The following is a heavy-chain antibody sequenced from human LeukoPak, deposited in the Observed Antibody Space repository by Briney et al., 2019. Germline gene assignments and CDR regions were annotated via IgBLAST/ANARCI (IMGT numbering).Heavy chain of an antibody. Sequence: GGSLRLSCTGSGFMFGDYAMSWFRQAPGKGLEWVANIKQDGSEKYYVDSVKGRFTISRDNAKNSLYLQMNSLRAEDTAVYYCARETSDYGDYNYWGQGTLVTVSS. J-gene: IGHJ4*02. CDR3: ARETSDYGDYNY. CDR1: GFMFGDYA. V-gene: IGHV3-7*03. CDR2: IKQDGSEK. D-gene: IGHD4-17*01.